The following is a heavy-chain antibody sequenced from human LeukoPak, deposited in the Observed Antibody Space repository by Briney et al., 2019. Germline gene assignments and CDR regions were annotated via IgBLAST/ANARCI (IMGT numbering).Heavy chain of an antibody. D-gene: IGHD3-22*01. V-gene: IGHV1-18*01. Sequence: ASVKVSCKASGYTFTSYGISWVRQAPGQGLEWMGWISAYNGNTNSAQKLRGRVTMTTDTSTSTAYMELRSLRSEDTAVYYCARDYYDSSGLGNWGQGTLVTVSS. J-gene: IGHJ4*02. CDR2: ISAYNGNT. CDR3: ARDYYDSSGLGN. CDR1: GYTFTSYG.